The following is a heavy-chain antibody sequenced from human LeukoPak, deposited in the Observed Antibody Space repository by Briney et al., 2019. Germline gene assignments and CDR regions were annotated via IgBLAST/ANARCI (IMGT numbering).Heavy chain of an antibody. CDR1: GGSISNYY. CDR3: ARREGGVGYSYGLYY. V-gene: IGHV4-59*01. J-gene: IGHJ4*02. CDR2: IYYSGST. Sequence: SETLSLTCTVSGGSISNYYWSWIRQPPGKGLEWIGYIYYSGSTNYNPSLKSRVTISVDTSKNQFSLKLSSVTAADTAVYYCARREGGVGYSYGLYYWGQGTLVTVSS. D-gene: IGHD5-18*01.